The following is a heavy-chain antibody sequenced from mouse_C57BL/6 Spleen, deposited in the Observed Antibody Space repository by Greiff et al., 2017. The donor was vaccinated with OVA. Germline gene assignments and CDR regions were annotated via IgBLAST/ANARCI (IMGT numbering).Heavy chain of an antibody. CDR2: IYPGDGDT. D-gene: IGHD2-3*01. V-gene: IGHV1-82*01. CDR1: GYAFSSSW. Sequence: QVQLKESGPELVKPGASVKISCKASGYAFSSSWMNWVKQRPGKGLEWIGRIYPGDGDTNYNGKFKGKATLTADKSSSTAYMQLSSLTSEDSAVYFCARTGDGYYGYWGQGTTLTVSS. CDR3: ARTGDGYYGY. J-gene: IGHJ2*01.